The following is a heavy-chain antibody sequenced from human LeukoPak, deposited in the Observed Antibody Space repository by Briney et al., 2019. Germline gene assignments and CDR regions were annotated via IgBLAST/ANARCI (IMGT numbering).Heavy chain of an antibody. CDR3: AKGGPRDGYNDFDY. CDR1: GFIFSSYW. Sequence: GGSLRLSCAASGFIFSSYWMTWVRQAPGKGLEWVANIKEDGSEKYYVDSVKGRFTISRDNARKSMYLQMNSLRAEDTAVYYCAKGGPRDGYNDFDYWGHGTLVTVSS. CDR2: IKEDGSEK. J-gene: IGHJ4*01. D-gene: IGHD5-24*01. V-gene: IGHV3-7*03.